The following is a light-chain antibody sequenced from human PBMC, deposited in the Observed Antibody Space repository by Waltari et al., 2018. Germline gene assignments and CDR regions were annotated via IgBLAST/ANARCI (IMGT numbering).Light chain of an antibody. V-gene: IGKV1-5*01. CDR3: QQYNSYSPWT. CDR1: QSISSW. CDR2: YAS. Sequence: DIQMTQSPSTLSASVGDRVTITCRASQSISSWLAWYQQKPGKAPKLLIYYASSLESGVPTRFSGSGSGTEFTLTINSLQPDDFATYYCQQYNSYSPWTFGQGTKVEIK. J-gene: IGKJ1*01.